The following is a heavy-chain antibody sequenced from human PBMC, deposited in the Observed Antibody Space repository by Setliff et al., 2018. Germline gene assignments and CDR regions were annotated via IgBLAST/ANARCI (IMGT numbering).Heavy chain of an antibody. D-gene: IGHD1-1*01. V-gene: IGHV3-23*03. CDR3: AKDRVNDGYWDFDS. J-gene: IGHJ4*02. Sequence: GESLTISCAASGFIFRAYTMVWVRQVPGEGLEWVAGVIQGGSGVYADSVKGRSTISRDNSRNTFFLQMNNLRAEDTATYYCAKDRVNDGYWDFDSWGQGIVVTVSS. CDR2: VIQGGSG. CDR1: GFIFRAYT.